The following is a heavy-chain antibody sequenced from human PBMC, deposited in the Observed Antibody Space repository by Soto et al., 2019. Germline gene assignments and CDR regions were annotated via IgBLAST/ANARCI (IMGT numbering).Heavy chain of an antibody. J-gene: IGHJ4*02. V-gene: IGHV3-74*01. D-gene: IGHD6-19*01. Sequence: PGGSLRLSCVASRFTFSNYWMHWVRQAPGKGLVWVSRINSDGSSTTYADSVRGRFTISRDNAKNTLYLQMNSLRAEDTAVYYCARDLGYTSGWTPPDYWGQGTLVTVSS. CDR1: RFTFSNYW. CDR2: INSDGSST. CDR3: ARDLGYTSGWTPPDY.